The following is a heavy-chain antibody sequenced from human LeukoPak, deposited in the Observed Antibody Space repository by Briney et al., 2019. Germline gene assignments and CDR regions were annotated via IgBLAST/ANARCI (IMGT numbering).Heavy chain of an antibody. CDR3: ASGNCDGDCYYDY. Sequence: ASVKVSCKASGYTFTTYYIHWVRQAPGQGLEWMGMISPSGGSTTYSQKFQGRVTMTRDTSTGTAYMELSSLRSEDTAVYYCASGNCDGDCYYDYWGQGTLVTVSS. CDR2: ISPSGGST. CDR1: GYTFTTYY. D-gene: IGHD2-21*02. J-gene: IGHJ4*02. V-gene: IGHV1-46*01.